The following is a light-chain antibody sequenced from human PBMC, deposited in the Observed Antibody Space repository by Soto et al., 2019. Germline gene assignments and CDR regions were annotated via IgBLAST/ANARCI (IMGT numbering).Light chain of an antibody. V-gene: IGKV1-5*01. CDR1: QNVFTW. J-gene: IGKJ4*01. Sequence: DIQSTQAPSTLSASLGDRVTINCRASQNVFTWLAWYQHRPGKAPKLLISDASILESGVPSRFSGSGAGTEFTRTITSLQSDDFATYYCQEYNSHSFGGGTKVDI. CDR3: QEYNSHS. CDR2: DAS.